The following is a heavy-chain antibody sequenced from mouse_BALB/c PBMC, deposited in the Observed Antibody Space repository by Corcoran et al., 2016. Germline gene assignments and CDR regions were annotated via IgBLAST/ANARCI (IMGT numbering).Heavy chain of an antibody. CDR1: GFNIKDTY. CDR2: IDPANGNT. V-gene: IGHV14-3*02. CDR3: ARSWDVDY. Sequence: EVQLQQSGAELVKPGASVKLSCTASGFNIKDTYMHWVKQRPEQGLEWIGRIDPANGNTKYDPKFQGKATITADTSSNTAYLQPSSLTSEDTAVYYCARSWDVDYWGQGTTLTVSS. D-gene: IGHD4-1*01. J-gene: IGHJ2*01.